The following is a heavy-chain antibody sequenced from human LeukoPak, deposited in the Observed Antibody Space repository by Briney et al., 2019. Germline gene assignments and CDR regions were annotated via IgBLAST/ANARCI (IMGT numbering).Heavy chain of an antibody. J-gene: IGHJ5*02. Sequence: GASVKVSCKXSGGTFSSYAISWVRQAPGQGLEWMGGIIPIFGTANYAQKFQGRITITADESTSTAYMELSSLRSEDTAVYYCARDGTTYNWFDPWGQGTLVTVSS. D-gene: IGHD4-11*01. V-gene: IGHV1-69*01. CDR1: GGTFSSYA. CDR3: ARDGTTYNWFDP. CDR2: IIPIFGTA.